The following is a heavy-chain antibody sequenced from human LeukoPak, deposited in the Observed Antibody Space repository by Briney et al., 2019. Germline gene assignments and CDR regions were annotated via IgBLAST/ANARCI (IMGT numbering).Heavy chain of an antibody. V-gene: IGHV3-33*01. J-gene: IGHJ4*02. CDR3: ARKRLPGQDFGY. Sequence: PGGSLRLSCAASGFTFSSYGMHWVRQAPGKGLEWVAVIWYDGSDKYYADSVKGRFTISRDNSKNTLYLQMNSLRAEDTAMYYCARKRLPGQDFGYWGQGTLVTVSS. CDR1: GFTFSSYG. CDR2: IWYDGSDK.